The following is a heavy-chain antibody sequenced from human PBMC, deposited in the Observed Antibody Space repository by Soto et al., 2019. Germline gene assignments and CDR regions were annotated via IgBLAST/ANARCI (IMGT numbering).Heavy chain of an antibody. CDR3: VRDGTKNLRDRFEP. CDR1: CASLIRYY. J-gene: IGHJ5*02. CDR2: IYATGDT. D-gene: IGHD1-26*01. V-gene: IGHV4-4*07. Sequence: SETLSLTVNVSCASLIRYYWSWILQPPGKGLEWIGRIYATGDTYYNPSLKSRISMSVDMSKKQFSLTLRSVTAADTAIYYCVRDGTKNLRDRFEPWGRGILVTVSS.